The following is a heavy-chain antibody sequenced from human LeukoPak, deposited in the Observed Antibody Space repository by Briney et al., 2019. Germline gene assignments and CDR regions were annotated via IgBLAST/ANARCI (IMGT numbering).Heavy chain of an antibody. Sequence: GGSLRLSCAASGFTFSIYAMRWVRQAPGKGLEWVSAISDSGGNTYYADSVKGRFTISRDNSKNTLYLQMNSLRAEDTAVYYCSWRPDRYFVYWGQGTLVTVSS. CDR1: GFTFSIYA. CDR3: SWRPDRYFVY. D-gene: IGHD1-14*01. J-gene: IGHJ4*02. CDR2: ISDSGGNT. V-gene: IGHV3-23*01.